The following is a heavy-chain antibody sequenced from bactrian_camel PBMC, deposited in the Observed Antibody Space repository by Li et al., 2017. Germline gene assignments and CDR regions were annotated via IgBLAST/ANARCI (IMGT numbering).Heavy chain of an antibody. CDR3: AGVERERLCRWTEFSY. D-gene: IGHD4*01. CDR1: ANIDNYYC. Sequence: VQLVESGGGSVQAGGSLRLSCAASANIDNYYCLGWFRQAPGKEREGVALIDVDGSTTYSESVKGRFTISQDKAKNTVYLQMDSLKPEDTATYYCAGVERERLCRWTEFSYWGQGTQGTV. V-gene: IGHV3S53*01. CDR2: IDVDGST. J-gene: IGHJ4*01.